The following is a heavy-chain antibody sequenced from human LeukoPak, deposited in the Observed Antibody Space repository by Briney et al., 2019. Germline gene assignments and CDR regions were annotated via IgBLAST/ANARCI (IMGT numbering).Heavy chain of an antibody. D-gene: IGHD6-19*01. CDR3: ARDLYSSGWYDY. CDR1: GFTFSSYV. Sequence: PGGSLRLSCAASGFTFSSYVMHWVHQAPGKGLEWVAVISYDGSNKYYADSVKGRFTISRDNSKNTLYLQMNSLRAEDTAVYYCARDLYSSGWYDYWGQGTLVTVSS. J-gene: IGHJ4*02. CDR2: ISYDGSNK. V-gene: IGHV3-30-3*01.